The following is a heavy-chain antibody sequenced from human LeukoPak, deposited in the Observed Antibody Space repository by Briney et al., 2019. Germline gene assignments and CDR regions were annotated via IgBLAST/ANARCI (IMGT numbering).Heavy chain of an antibody. CDR2: TSDRGDYT. D-gene: IGHD3-16*01. J-gene: IGHJ4*02. CDR1: GFTFTSYS. V-gene: IGHV3-23*01. Sequence: GGSLRLSCAASGFTFTSYSMSWVRQAPGKGLEWVSGTSDRGDYTYYADSVKGRFTISRDSSKNTLFLQMNSLRAEDTALYFCARKAPDYGHYPLDYWGQGTLVTVSS. CDR3: ARKAPDYGHYPLDY.